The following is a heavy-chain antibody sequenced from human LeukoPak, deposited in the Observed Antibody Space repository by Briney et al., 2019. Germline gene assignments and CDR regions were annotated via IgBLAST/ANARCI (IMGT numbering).Heavy chain of an antibody. Sequence: GGSLRLSCAASGFTFSDYSVHWVRQAPGKGLEWVSSISTSSTYIYYADSVKGRFTISRDNAKNSLSLQMNSLRAEDTAVYYCAKSGYSSSWSNAAVYNWFDPWGQGTLVTASS. J-gene: IGHJ5*02. CDR1: GFTFSDYS. CDR3: AKSGYSSSWSNAAVYNWFDP. V-gene: IGHV3-21*04. CDR2: ISTSSTYI. D-gene: IGHD6-13*01.